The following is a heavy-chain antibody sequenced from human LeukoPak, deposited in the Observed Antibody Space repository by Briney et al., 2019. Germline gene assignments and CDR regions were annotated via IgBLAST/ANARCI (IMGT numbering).Heavy chain of an antibody. CDR2: IYYSGST. J-gene: IGHJ4*02. V-gene: IGHV4-59*01. CDR1: GGSISRYY. Sequence: SETLSLTCTVSGGSISRYYWSWLRQPPGKGLEWIGYIYYSGSTNYNPSLKSRVTISVATSKDQFSLKLSSVTAADTAVYYCARRNSGYDSAYLDYWGQGTLVTVSS. D-gene: IGHD5-12*01. CDR3: ARRNSGYDSAYLDY.